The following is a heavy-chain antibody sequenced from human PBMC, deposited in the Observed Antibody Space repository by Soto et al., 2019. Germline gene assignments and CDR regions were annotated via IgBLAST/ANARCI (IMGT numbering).Heavy chain of an antibody. Sequence: PSETLSLTCTVSGGSVSSGSHFSSWIRQPPGKRLEWIGYIYYSGNTDYNPSLKSRVTISLDTSKNQFSLKLSSVTAADTAMYYCARVTSGSYYLRWFDPWGQGTLVTVSS. V-gene: IGHV4-61*01. J-gene: IGHJ5*02. D-gene: IGHD3-10*01. CDR3: ARVTSGSYYLRWFDP. CDR2: IYYSGNT. CDR1: GGSVSSGSHF.